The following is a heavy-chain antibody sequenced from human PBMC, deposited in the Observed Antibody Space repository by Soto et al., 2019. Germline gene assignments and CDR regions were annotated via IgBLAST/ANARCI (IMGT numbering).Heavy chain of an antibody. CDR3: AKELGPAPSFDF. Sequence: EVELVESGGGLVQPGRSLRLSCTTSGFTFDDYAMHWVRQAPGKGLEWVSGITWNSDIIDYADSVKGRFTVSIDNAKNSLYRQMNSLRAGDTALYYWAKELGPAPSFDFWGQGTLVTVSS. CDR1: GFTFDDYA. V-gene: IGHV3-9*01. J-gene: IGHJ4*02. D-gene: IGHD7-27*01. CDR2: ITWNSDII.